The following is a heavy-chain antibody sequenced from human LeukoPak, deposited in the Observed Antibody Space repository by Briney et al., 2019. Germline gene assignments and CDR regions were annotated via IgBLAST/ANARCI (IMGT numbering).Heavy chain of an antibody. CDR3: ARHVGWSYYSFDY. J-gene: IGHJ4*02. V-gene: IGHV4-4*09. CDR1: GGSISSYY. CDR2: IYTSGST. Sequence: PSETLSLTCTVSGGSISSYYWSWIRQPPGKGLEWIGYIYTSGSTNYNPSLKSRVTISVDTSKNQFSLKLSSVTAADTAVYYCARHVGWSYYSFDYWGQGTLVTVSS. D-gene: IGHD1-26*01.